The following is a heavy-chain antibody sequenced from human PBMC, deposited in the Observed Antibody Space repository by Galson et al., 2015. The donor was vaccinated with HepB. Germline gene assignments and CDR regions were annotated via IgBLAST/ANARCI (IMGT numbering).Heavy chain of an antibody. CDR3: ARLDSMITFGGVIVIGEFDY. CDR1: GYAFTSYG. V-gene: IGHV1-18*04. D-gene: IGHD3-16*02. Sequence: SVKVSCKASGYAFTSYGISWVRQAPGQGLEWMGWISAYNGNTNYAQKLQGRVTMTTDTSTSTAYMELRSPRSDDTAVYYCARLDSMITFGGVIVIGEFDYWGQGTLVTVSS. CDR2: ISAYNGNT. J-gene: IGHJ4*02.